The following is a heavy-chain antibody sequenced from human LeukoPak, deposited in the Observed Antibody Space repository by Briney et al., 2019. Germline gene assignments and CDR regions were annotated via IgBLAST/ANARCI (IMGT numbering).Heavy chain of an antibody. CDR1: GGSINNYY. CDR3: AREVTYYYDSSGYSYFYN. CDR2: IYYIGST. Sequence: PSETLSLTCTVSGGSINNYYWSWIRQPPGKGLEWIGYIYYIGSTNYNPSLKRRVTISVDTSKDQFSLKLSSVTAADTAVYYCAREVTYYYDSSGYSYFYNWGQGTLVTVSS. V-gene: IGHV4-59*01. D-gene: IGHD3-22*01. J-gene: IGHJ4*02.